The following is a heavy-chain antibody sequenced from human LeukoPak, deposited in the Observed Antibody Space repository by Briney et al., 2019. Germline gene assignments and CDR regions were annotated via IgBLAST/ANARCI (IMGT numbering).Heavy chain of an antibody. D-gene: IGHD3-22*01. CDR1: GYTFNTYG. J-gene: IGHJ3*02. V-gene: IGHV1-18*01. CDR3: ARTLVVINDAFDI. CDR2: ISAHNGNT. Sequence: ASVKVSCKASGYTFNTYGISWMRQAPGQGLEWMGWISAHNGNTDFAQKFQGRVTMTTDTSTSTAYMELRSLRSDDTAVYYCARTLVVINDAFDIWGQGTMVTVSS.